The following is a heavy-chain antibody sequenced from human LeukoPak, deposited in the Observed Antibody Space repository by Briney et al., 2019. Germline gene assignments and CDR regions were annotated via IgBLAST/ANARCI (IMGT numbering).Heavy chain of an antibody. V-gene: IGHV4-39*07. CDR2: VYFDGGT. J-gene: IGHJ5*02. D-gene: IGHD3-16*01. CDR1: GGSVSSGTYH. CDR3: ARDHYYDGRGRFEP. Sequence: KASETLSLTCSVHGGSVSSGTYHWGWIRQPPGKGLEWIGSVYFDGGTHYKPSLQSRVTISVDTSKNQFSLRLSSVTAADTALYYCARDHYYDGRGRFEPGGQGTLVTVSS.